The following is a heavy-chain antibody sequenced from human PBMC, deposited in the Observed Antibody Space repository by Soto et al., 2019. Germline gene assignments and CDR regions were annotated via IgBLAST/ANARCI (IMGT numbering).Heavy chain of an antibody. J-gene: IGHJ6*02. Sequence: QVQLVQSGAEVKKPGSSVKVSCKASGGTFSSYTISWVRQAPGQGLEWMGRIIPILGIANYAQKFQGRVTITADKSTSTAYMALSSLRSEDTAVYYCARAPSGYSYGYGSYYYFYGMDVWGQGTTVTVSS. V-gene: IGHV1-69*02. CDR1: GGTFSSYT. CDR3: ARAPSGYSYGYGSYYYFYGMDV. D-gene: IGHD5-18*01. CDR2: IIPILGIA.